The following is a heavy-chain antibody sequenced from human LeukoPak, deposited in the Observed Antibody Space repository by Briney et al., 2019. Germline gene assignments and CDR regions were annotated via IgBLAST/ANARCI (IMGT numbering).Heavy chain of an antibody. CDR2: ISSSSYI. V-gene: IGHV3-21*01. CDR3: ARSGDGEWLYDY. J-gene: IGHJ4*02. Sequence: GGSLRLSCAAPGFTFSSYSMNWVRQAPGKGLEWVSSISSSSYIYYADSVKGRFTISRDNAKNSLYLQMNSLRAEDTAVYYCARSGDGEWLYDYWGQGTLVTVSS. D-gene: IGHD3-3*01. CDR1: GFTFSSYS.